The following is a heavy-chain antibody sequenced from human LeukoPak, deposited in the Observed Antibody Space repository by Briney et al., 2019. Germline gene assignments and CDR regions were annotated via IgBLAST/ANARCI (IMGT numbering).Heavy chain of an antibody. CDR3: TGVFLAY. CDR1: GFTVSTAW. CDR2: IKSKTDGETT. J-gene: IGHJ4*02. V-gene: IGHV3-15*01. Sequence: PGGSLRLSCAASGFTVSTAWMSWVRQSPGKGLEWVGRIKSKTDGETTDYAAPVKGRFTISKDDSKNTMYLQMNSLTIGDTAVYYCTGVFLAYWGQGTLVTVSS. D-gene: IGHD2-8*01.